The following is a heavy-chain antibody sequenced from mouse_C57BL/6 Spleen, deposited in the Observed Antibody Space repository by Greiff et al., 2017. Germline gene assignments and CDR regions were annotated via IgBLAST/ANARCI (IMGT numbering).Heavy chain of an antibody. CDR2: IDPNSGGT. CDR3: ARCYYGSSYSYYFDY. Sequence: QVQLKESGAELVKPGASVKLSCKASGYTFTSYWMHWVKQRPGRGLEWIGRIDPNSGGTKYNEKFKSKATLTVDKPSSTAYMQLSSLTSEDSAVYYCARCYYGSSYSYYFDYWGQGTTLTVSS. J-gene: IGHJ2*01. V-gene: IGHV1-72*01. CDR1: GYTFTSYW. D-gene: IGHD1-1*01.